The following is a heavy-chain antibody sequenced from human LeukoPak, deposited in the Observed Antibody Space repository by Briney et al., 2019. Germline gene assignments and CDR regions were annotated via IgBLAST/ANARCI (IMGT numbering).Heavy chain of an antibody. V-gene: IGHV3-30*18. Sequence: GGSLRLSCAASGFTFSSYGMHWVRQAPGKGLEWVAVISYDGSNKYYADPVKGRFTISRDNSKNTLYLQMNSLRAEDTAVYYCAKDGDYDFWSGYYNCWGQGTLVTVSS. CDR1: GFTFSSYG. CDR2: ISYDGSNK. J-gene: IGHJ4*02. D-gene: IGHD3-3*01. CDR3: AKDGDYDFWSGYYNC.